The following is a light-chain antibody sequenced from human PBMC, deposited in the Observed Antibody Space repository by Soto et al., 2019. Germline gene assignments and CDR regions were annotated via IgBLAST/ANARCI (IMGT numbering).Light chain of an antibody. CDR1: SSDVGSYNL. Sequence: QSALTQPASVSGSPEQSITISCTGTSSDVGSYNLVSWYQQHPGKVPKLMIYEVSKRPSGVSNRFSGSKFGNTASLTISGLKAEDEADYYCCSYAGSGIVIFGGGTKVTVL. CDR2: EVS. J-gene: IGLJ2*01. V-gene: IGLV2-23*02. CDR3: CSYAGSGIVI.